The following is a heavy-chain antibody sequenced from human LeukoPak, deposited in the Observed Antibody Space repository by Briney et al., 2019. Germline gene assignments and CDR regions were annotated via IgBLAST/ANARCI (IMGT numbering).Heavy chain of an antibody. J-gene: IGHJ3*02. CDR2: INPSGGST. Sequence: VASVKVSCKASGYTFTSYYMHWVRQAPGQGLEWMGIINPSGGSTSYAQKFQGRVTMTRDMSTSTVYMELSSLRSEDTAVYYCARGDHVRIYAESAFDIWGQGTMVTVSS. D-gene: IGHD3-3*01. V-gene: IGHV1-46*01. CDR1: GYTFTSYY. CDR3: ARGDHVRIYAESAFDI.